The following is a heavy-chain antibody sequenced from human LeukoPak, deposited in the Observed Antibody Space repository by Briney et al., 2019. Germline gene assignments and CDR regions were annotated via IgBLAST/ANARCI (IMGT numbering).Heavy chain of an antibody. CDR1: GFTFFTYT. J-gene: IGHJ4*02. D-gene: IGHD3-16*01. CDR2: VTGDGENT. Sequence: GGSLRLSCAASGFTFFTYTMSWVRQTPGKRLEWVSAVTGDGENTYYADSMKGRFTVSRDNSKNTLYLQMSSLRAEDTAVYYCAKLPTPYDFVDYWGQGTLVTVSS. CDR3: AKLPTPYDFVDY. V-gene: IGHV3-23*01.